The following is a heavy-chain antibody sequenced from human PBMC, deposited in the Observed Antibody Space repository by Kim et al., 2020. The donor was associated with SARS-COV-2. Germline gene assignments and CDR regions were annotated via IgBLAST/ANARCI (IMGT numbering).Heavy chain of an antibody. CDR3: ARDRSGGVQDY. J-gene: IGHJ4*02. V-gene: IGHV3-30*04. D-gene: IGHD1-1*01. CDR2: ISYDGSNK. Sequence: GGSLRLSCAASGFTFSSYAMHWVHQAPGKGLEWVAVISYDGSNKYYADSVKGRFTISRDNSKNTLYLQMNSLRAEDTAVYYCARDRSGGVQDYWGQGTLVTVSS. CDR1: GFTFSSYA.